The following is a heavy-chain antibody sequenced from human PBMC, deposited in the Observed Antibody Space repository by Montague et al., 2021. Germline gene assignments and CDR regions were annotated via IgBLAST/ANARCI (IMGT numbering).Heavy chain of an antibody. D-gene: IGHD6-13*01. CDR1: GFPFNNYF. Sequence: SRRLSCAASGFPFNNYFLSWFRQAPGKGLEWVSYIGTSSSFTGYADSVKGRFTISRDNAMNSLYLQMTAVRGEDTAVYYCARVGLTVAAGMIDYWGQGTLVTVSS. J-gene: IGHJ4*02. V-gene: IGHV3-11*06. CDR3: ARVGLTVAAGMIDY. CDR2: IGTSSSFT.